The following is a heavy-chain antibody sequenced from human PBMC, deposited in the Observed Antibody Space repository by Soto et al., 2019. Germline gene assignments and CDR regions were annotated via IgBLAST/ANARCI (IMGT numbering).Heavy chain of an antibody. CDR3: LCKVCDY. V-gene: IGHV3-7*01. J-gene: IGHJ4*02. D-gene: IGHD3-16*01. CDR2: IKQDGSDK. Sequence: EVQLVESGGGLVQPGGSLRLSCAASEFTFSSYWMYWVRQAPGKGLEWVANIKQDGSDKYYVDSVKGRFTISRDNAKNSLYLQMNSLRAEDTAVYYCLCKVCDYWGQGTLVTVSS. CDR1: EFTFSSYW.